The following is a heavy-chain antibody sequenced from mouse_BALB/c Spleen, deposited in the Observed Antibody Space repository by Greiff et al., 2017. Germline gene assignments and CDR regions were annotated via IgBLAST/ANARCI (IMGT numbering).Heavy chain of an antibody. D-gene: IGHD2-10*02. CDR2: ISYSGST. CDR3: AQGYAPFAY. CDR1: GYSITSDYA. Sequence: EVQGVESGPGLVKPSQSLSLTCTVTGYSITSDYAWNWIRQFPGNKLEWMGYISYSGSTSYNPSLKSRISITRDTSKNQFFLQLNSVTTEDTATYYCAQGYAPFAYSGAGTLVTVSA. J-gene: IGHJ3*01. V-gene: IGHV3-2*02.